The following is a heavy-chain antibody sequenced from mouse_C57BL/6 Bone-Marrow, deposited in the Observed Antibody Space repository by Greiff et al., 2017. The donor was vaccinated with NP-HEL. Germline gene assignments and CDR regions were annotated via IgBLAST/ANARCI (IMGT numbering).Heavy chain of an antibody. V-gene: IGHV1-64*01. D-gene: IGHD4-1*01. CDR2: IHPNSGST. J-gene: IGHJ3*01. CDR3: ARWRTGTGFAY. CDR1: GYTFTSYW. Sequence: VQLQQPGAELVKPGASVKLSCKASGYTFTSYWMHWVKQRPGQGLEWIGMIHPNSGSTNYNEKFKSKATLTVDKSSSTAYMQLSSLTSEDSAVYYCARWRTGTGFAYWGQGTLVTVSA.